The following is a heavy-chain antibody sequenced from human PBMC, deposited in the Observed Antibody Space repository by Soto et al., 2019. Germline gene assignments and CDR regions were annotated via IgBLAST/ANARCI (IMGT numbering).Heavy chain of an antibody. CDR1: GFSLSTTGVG. CDR3: ARSLWFGELH. CDR2: IYWDNDK. Sequence: QITLKESGPTLVKPTQTLTLTCSFSGFSLSTTGVGVGWIRQSPGKALEWLAIIYWDNDKRYSPSLKSRVTITTDTYKNQVVLTVTNMDPVDTGTYYCARSLWFGELHWGQGALVTVSS. D-gene: IGHD3-10*01. V-gene: IGHV2-5*02. J-gene: IGHJ4*02.